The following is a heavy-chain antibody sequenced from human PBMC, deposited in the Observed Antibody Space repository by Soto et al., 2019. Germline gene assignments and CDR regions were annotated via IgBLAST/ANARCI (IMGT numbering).Heavy chain of an antibody. V-gene: IGHV3-30*18. J-gene: IGHJ4*02. Sequence: QVQLVESGGGLVKPGGSLRLSCAASGFTFSSYGMNWVRQAPCKGLEWVAVISYDENNKYYADSVKGRFTISRDNSKNTLYLQMNSLRAEDTAVYYCAKVLTGDLDYWGQGTLVTVSS. CDR1: GFTFSSYG. CDR3: AKVLTGDLDY. D-gene: IGHD7-27*01. CDR2: ISYDENNK.